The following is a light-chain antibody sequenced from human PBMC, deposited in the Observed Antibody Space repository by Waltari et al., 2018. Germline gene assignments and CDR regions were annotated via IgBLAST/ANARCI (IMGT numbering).Light chain of an antibody. V-gene: IGKV1-39*01. CDR3: QQSFSSPWT. J-gene: IGKJ1*01. CDR1: QNIRTY. Sequence: DIQMTQSPSSLSASIGDTITVTCRASQNIRTYLNWYQQKPAKAPKLLIFGASTLPRGVPSRFSGSAAGTEFTLTVTSLQPDDFATYFCQQSFSSPWTFGQGTTV. CDR2: GAS.